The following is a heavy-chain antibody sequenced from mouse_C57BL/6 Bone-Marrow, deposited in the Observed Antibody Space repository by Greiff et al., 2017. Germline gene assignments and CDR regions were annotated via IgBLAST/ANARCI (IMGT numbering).Heavy chain of an antibody. CDR3: ARGDYDGLDY. Sequence: QVQLQQPGAELVKPGASVKLSCKASGYTFTSYWMQWVKQRPGQGLEWIGEIDPSDSYTNYNQKFKGKATLTVDTSSSTAYMQLSSLTSEDSAVYYCARGDYDGLDYWGQGTTLTVSS. CDR2: IDPSDSYT. V-gene: IGHV1-50*01. CDR1: GYTFTSYW. D-gene: IGHD2-4*01. J-gene: IGHJ2*01.